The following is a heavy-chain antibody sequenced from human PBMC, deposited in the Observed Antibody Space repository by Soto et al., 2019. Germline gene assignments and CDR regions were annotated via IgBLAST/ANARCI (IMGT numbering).Heavy chain of an antibody. V-gene: IGHV4-61*01. CDR3: ARYYYASSGQNWFDR. CDR2: IYYSGST. J-gene: IGHJ5*02. Sequence: ETLSLTCTVSGGSVSSGSYYWSWIRQPPGKGLEWIGYIYYSGSTNYNLSLKSRVTISIDTSKNQFSLKLSSVTAADPAAYYWARYYYASSGQNWFDRWGQGTLVTVSS. CDR1: GGSVSSGSYY. D-gene: IGHD3-22*01.